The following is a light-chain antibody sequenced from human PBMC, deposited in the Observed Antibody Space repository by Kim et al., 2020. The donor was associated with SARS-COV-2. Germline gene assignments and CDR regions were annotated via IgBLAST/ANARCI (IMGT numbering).Light chain of an antibody. CDR3: QTWGTGIWV. V-gene: IGLV4-69*01. J-gene: IGLJ3*02. CDR1: SGHSSYA. Sequence: SVKLTGTLSSGHSSYAIAWHQQQPEKGPRYLMKLNSDGSHNKGDGIPDRFSGSSSGAERYLTISSLQSEDEADYYCQTWGTGIWVFGGGTKLTVL. CDR2: LNSDGSH.